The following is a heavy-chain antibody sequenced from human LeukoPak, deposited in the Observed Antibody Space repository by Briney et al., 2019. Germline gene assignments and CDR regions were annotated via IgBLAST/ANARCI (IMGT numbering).Heavy chain of an antibody. J-gene: IGHJ4*02. D-gene: IGHD2-21*01. V-gene: IGHV3-74*01. CDR1: GFSFKDAW. CDR2: ISSDGSST. CDR3: ARVRSGYYFDY. Sequence: PGGSLRLSCAASGFSFKDAWMDWVRQAPGKGLVWVSRISSDGSSTYYADSVEGRFTISRDNAKNTLYLQMNSLRAEDTAVYYCARVRSGYYFDYWGQGTLVTVSS.